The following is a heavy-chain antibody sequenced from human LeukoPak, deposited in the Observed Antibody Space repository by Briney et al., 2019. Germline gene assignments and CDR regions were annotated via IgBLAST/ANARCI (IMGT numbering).Heavy chain of an antibody. J-gene: IGHJ4*02. Sequence: PWASVKVSCKASGYTFTSYGISWVRQAPGQGLEWMGGIIPIFGTANYAQKFQGRVTITADESTSTAYMELSSLRSEDTAVYYCARAGRDCGGDCYSNPTFDYWGQGTLVTVSS. D-gene: IGHD2-21*02. V-gene: IGHV1-69*13. CDR3: ARAGRDCGGDCYSNPTFDY. CDR2: IIPIFGTA. CDR1: GYTFTSYG.